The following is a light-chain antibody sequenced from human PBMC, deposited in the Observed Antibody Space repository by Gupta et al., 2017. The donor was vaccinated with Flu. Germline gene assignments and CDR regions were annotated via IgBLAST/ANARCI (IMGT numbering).Light chain of an antibody. CDR2: RNS. CDR3: QSFDGSLNGVVV. Sequence: TISCTGSRSNIGAGYDVHWYQHLPGTAPKLLIYRNSNRPSGVPDRFSASKSGTSASLAITGLQAEDEADYYCQSFDGSLNGVVVFGGGTKLTV. CDR1: RSNIGAGYD. V-gene: IGLV1-40*01. J-gene: IGLJ2*01.